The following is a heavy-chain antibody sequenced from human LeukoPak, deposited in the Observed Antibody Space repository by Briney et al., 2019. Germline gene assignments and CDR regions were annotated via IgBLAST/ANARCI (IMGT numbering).Heavy chain of an antibody. CDR1: GFTVSSNY. CDR3: AREGGYGDYSFDY. D-gene: IGHD4-17*01. Sequence: GGSLRLFCAASGFTVSSNYMSWVRQAPGKGLEWVSVIYSGGSTYYADSVKGRFTISRDNSKNTLYLQMNSLRAEDAAVYYCAREGGYGDYSFDYWGQGTLVTVSS. V-gene: IGHV3-53*01. J-gene: IGHJ4*02. CDR2: IYSGGST.